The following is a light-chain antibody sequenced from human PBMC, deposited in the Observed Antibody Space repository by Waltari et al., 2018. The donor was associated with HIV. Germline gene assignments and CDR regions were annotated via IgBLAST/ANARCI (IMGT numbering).Light chain of an antibody. CDR1: QSVLYSSNNKNY. Sequence: DIVMTQSPDSLAVSLGERATINCKSSQSVLYSSNNKNYLAWYQQKPGQPPKLLIYWASTRESGVPDRFSGSGSGTDFTLSISRLEPEDFAVYYCQQYGSPPETFGQGTKLEIK. J-gene: IGKJ1*01. V-gene: IGKV4-1*01. CDR2: WAS. CDR3: QQYGSPPET.